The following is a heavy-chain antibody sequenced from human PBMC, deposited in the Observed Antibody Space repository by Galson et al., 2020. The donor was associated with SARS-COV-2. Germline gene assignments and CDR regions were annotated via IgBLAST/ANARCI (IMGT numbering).Heavy chain of an antibody. J-gene: IGHJ3*02. Sequence: GGSLRLSCAASGFTFSSYGMHWVRQATGKGLEWVAVISYDGSNKYYADSVKGRFTISRDNSKNTLYLQMNSLRAEDTAVYYCASSDSSAYDAFDIWGQGTMVTVSS. D-gene: IGHD3-22*01. CDR3: ASSDSSAYDAFDI. CDR2: ISYDGSNK. CDR1: GFTFSSYG. V-gene: IGHV3-30*03.